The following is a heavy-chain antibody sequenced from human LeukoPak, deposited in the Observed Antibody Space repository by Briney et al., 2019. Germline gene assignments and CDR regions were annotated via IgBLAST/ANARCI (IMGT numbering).Heavy chain of an antibody. CDR3: ARAFSTTAFDY. Sequence: PGRSLRLSCAASRFIFSSYAMNWVRQDPGKGLEWVAVISNDGSNSYYADSVKGRFTISRDNSKNTLYLQMNILRAEDTAVYYCARAFSTTAFDYWGQGTLVTVSS. CDR1: RFIFSSYA. CDR2: ISNDGSNS. V-gene: IGHV3-30*04. J-gene: IGHJ4*02. D-gene: IGHD4-17*01.